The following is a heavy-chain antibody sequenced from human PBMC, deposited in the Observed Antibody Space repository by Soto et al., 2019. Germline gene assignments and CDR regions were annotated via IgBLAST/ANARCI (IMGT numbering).Heavy chain of an antibody. Sequence: GGSLRLSCAASGFTFSSYAMHWVRQAPGKGLEWVAVISYDGSNKYYADSVKGRFTISRDNSKNTLYLQMNSLRAEDTAVYYCARDLGVTIFGVVIQSDAFDIWGQGTMVTVSS. V-gene: IGHV3-30-3*01. CDR2: ISYDGSNK. D-gene: IGHD3-3*01. J-gene: IGHJ3*02. CDR3: ARDLGVTIFGVVIQSDAFDI. CDR1: GFTFSSYA.